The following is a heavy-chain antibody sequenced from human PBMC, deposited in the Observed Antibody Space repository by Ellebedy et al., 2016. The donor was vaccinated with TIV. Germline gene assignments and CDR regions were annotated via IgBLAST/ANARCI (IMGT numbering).Heavy chain of an antibody. J-gene: IGHJ2*01. V-gene: IGHV4-39*07. CDR2: INHSGST. D-gene: IGHD3-10*01. CDR1: GGSISSSSYH. CDR3: AKGLPRPDGSGNPYWYFDL. Sequence: MPSETLSLTCTVSGGSISSSSYHWSWIRQPPGKGLEWIGEINHSGSTNYNPSLKSRVTTSIDTSKNQFSLRLSSVTAADTAVYSCAKGLPRPDGSGNPYWYFDLWGRGTLVIVSS.